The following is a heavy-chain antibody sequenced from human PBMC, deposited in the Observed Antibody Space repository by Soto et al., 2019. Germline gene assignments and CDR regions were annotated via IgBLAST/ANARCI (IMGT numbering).Heavy chain of an antibody. Sequence: PGGSLRLSCAASGFTFDDYTMHWVRQAPGKGLEWVSLISWDGGSTYYADSVKGRFTISRDNSKNSLYLQMNSLRTEDTASYYCAKASNRAVVPAAMPSYYYYGMDVWGQGTTVTVSS. V-gene: IGHV3-43*01. J-gene: IGHJ6*02. CDR1: GFTFDDYT. CDR2: ISWDGGST. CDR3: AKASNRAVVPAAMPSYYYYGMDV. D-gene: IGHD2-2*01.